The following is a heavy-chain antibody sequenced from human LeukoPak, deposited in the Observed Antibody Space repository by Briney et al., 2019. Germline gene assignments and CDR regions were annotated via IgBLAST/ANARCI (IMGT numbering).Heavy chain of an antibody. J-gene: IGHJ5*02. D-gene: IGHD2-2*01. CDR1: GDSVSSDNAA. CDR2: TYYRSKYYN. V-gene: IGHV6-1*01. CDR3: ARDERRACSGITCYFNWFDT. Sequence: SQTLSLTCAISGDSVSSDNAAWNWIRQSPSRGLEWLGRTYYRSKYYNDYAVSVKSRITINPDTSKNQISLQLNSVTPEDTAVYYCARDERRACSGITCYFNWFDTWGQGTLVTVSS.